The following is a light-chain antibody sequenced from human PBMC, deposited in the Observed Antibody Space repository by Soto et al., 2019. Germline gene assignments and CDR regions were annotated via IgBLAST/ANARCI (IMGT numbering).Light chain of an antibody. J-gene: IGKJ4*01. CDR1: QSIHTW. CDR3: QQYNSYPLT. V-gene: IGKV1-5*03. Sequence: DIQMTQSPSTLSASVGDRVTITCRASQSIHTWLAWYQQKPGKAPKLLIYKASSLESEVPSRFSGSGSGTEFILTISSLQPDDLATYYCQQYNSYPLTFGGGTKVDIK. CDR2: KAS.